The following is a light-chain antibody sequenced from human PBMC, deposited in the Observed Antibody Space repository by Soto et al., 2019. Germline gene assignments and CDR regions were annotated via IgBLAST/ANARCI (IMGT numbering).Light chain of an antibody. CDR2: GAS. J-gene: IGKJ4*01. V-gene: IGKV3-15*01. CDR3: QQYNDCPRT. Sequence: EVVMTQSPATLSVSPGERATLSCRASQSVRSHLAWYQQKPGQAPSLPIFGASTRATGVPARFSGSESGTEFTLTISSLQSEDVAVYFCQQYNDCPRTFGGGTKVEIK. CDR1: QSVRSH.